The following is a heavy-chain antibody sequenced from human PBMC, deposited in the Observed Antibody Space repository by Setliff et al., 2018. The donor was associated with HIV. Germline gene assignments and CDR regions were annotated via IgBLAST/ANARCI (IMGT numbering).Heavy chain of an antibody. CDR2: IRG. D-gene: IGHD2-2*01. V-gene: IGHV3-73*01. J-gene: IGHJ4*02. CDR1: GVTLSDAA. CDR3: ARPRYCISTNCYEAFDY. Sequence: EGSLRLSCAASGVTLSDAAIHWVRQASGKGLEWVGRIRGDYGASRSGRFTISRDDSKNTAYLQITNLQIEDTAVYYCARPRYCISTNCYEAFDYWGQGTLVTVSS.